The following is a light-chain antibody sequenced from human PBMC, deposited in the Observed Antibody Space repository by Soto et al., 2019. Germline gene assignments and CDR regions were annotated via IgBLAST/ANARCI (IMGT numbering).Light chain of an antibody. V-gene: IGLV1-40*01. J-gene: IGLJ3*02. CDR1: SSNIGAPFD. CDR3: QSYDNSLSAWV. CDR2: GND. Sequence: QSVLTQPPSVSGAPGQRVTISCSGSSSNIGAPFDVHWYQQVPGSAPKIVIYGNDNRPSGVPGRFSGSKSGTSASLAITRLQAEDEADYFCQSYDNSLSAWVFGGGTQLTVL.